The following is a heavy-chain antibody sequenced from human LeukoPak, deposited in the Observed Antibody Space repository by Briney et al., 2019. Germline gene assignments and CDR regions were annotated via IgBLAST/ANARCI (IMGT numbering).Heavy chain of an antibody. Sequence: SETLSLTCIVSGGFISSYYWSWIRQPPGKGLEWIEYIYYGGSTNYNPSLKSRVPISVDTSKNQVSLKLRSVTAADTAVYYCALLEVPNWIDGWGQGTLVTVSS. CDR3: ALLEVPNWIDG. CDR1: GGFISSYY. CDR2: IYYGGST. V-gene: IGHV4-59*13. J-gene: IGHJ5*02. D-gene: IGHD1-26*01.